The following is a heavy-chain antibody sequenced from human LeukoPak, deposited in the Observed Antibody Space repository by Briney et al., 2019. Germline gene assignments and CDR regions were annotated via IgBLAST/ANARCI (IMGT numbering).Heavy chain of an antibody. CDR1: GDSISSSIYY. CDR3: ARQGGDTMARGVVRDWFDP. J-gene: IGHJ5*02. Sequence: PSETLSLTCTVPGDSISSSIYYWGWIRQPPGKGREWIGCIYYNGYTYYTSPHKRPVTLFVNTSKNQFSLKLISVTAADTAVYYRARQGGDTMARGVVRDWFDPWGQGTLLTLSS. V-gene: IGHV4-39*01. CDR2: IYYNGYT. D-gene: IGHD3-10*01.